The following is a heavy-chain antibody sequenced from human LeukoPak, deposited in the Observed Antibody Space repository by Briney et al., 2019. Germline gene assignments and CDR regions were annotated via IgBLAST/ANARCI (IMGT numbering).Heavy chain of an antibody. CDR2: ISGSGGST. CDR3: ARDQVMYYDSSGYYSEFDY. V-gene: IGHV3-23*01. D-gene: IGHD3-22*01. Sequence: GGSLRLSCAASGFTFNTYGMNWVRQAPGKGLEWVSAISGSGGSTYYADSVKGRFTISRDNSKNTLYLQMNSLRAEDTAVYYCARDQVMYYDSSGYYSEFDYWGQGTLVTVSS. CDR1: GFTFNTYG. J-gene: IGHJ4*02.